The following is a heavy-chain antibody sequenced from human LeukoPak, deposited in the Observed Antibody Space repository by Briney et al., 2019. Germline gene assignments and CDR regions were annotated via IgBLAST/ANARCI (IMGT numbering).Heavy chain of an antibody. J-gene: IGHJ4*02. V-gene: IGHV3-7*03. Sequence: GGSLRLSCAASGFTFSSYWMSWVRQAPGKGLEWVANIKQDGSEKYYVDSVKGRFTISRDNAKNSLYLQVNSLRGEDTAVYYCAKGSIVATIFYFDYWGQGTLVTVSS. CDR3: AKGSIVATIFYFDY. D-gene: IGHD5-12*01. CDR2: IKQDGSEK. CDR1: GFTFSSYW.